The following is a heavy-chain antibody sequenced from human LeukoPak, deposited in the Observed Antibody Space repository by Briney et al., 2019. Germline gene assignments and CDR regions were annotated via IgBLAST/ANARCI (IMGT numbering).Heavy chain of an antibody. CDR3: ATPSSSWYSSDAFDI. J-gene: IGHJ3*02. D-gene: IGHD6-13*01. V-gene: IGHV1-24*01. CDR1: GYTLTELS. CDR2: FDPEDGET. Sequence: VASVKVSCKVSGYTLTELSMHWVRQALGKGLEWMGGFDPEDGETIYAQKFQGRVTMTEDTSTDTAYMELSSLRSEDTAVYYCATPSSSWYSSDAFDIWGQGTMVTVSS.